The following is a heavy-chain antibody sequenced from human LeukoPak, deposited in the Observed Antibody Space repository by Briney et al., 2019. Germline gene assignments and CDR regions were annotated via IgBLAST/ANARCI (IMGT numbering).Heavy chain of an antibody. CDR3: ATASRYYDSSGSRRNALDI. V-gene: IGHV4-4*07. D-gene: IGHD3-22*01. Sequence: ASETLSLTCTVSGGSISSYYLSWIRQPAGKGLEWIGRIYTSGSTNYNPSLKSRVTMSVDTSKNQFSLKLSSVTAADTAVYYCATASRYYDSSGSRRNALDIWGQGTMVTVSS. CDR2: IYTSGST. J-gene: IGHJ3*02. CDR1: GGSISSYY.